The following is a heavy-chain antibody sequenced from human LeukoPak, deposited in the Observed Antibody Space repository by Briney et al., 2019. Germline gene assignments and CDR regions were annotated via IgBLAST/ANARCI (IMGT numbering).Heavy chain of an antibody. CDR3: ARSGIGRAFDI. Sequence: PGGSLRLSCAASGFSFSNYGMHWVRQAPGKGLEWVAVISHDGSNKYYADSVKGRFTISRDNVKNMVYLDMNGLRGDDTAVYYCARSGIGRAFDIWGQGATVTVSS. D-gene: IGHD3-10*01. J-gene: IGHJ3*02. CDR1: GFSFSNYG. CDR2: ISHDGSNK. V-gene: IGHV3-30*03.